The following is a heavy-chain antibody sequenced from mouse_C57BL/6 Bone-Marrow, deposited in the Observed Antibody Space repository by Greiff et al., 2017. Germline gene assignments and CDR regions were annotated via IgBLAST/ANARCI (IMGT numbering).Heavy chain of an antibody. D-gene: IGHD1-1*01. CDR2: IYPRGGST. V-gene: IGHV1-85*01. CDR3: ASDYGSSYWYFDV. CDR1: GYTFTSYD. Sequence: QVQLQQSGPELVKPGASVKLSCKASGYTFTSYDINWVKQRPGQGLEWIGWIYPRGGSTKYNEKFKGKATLTVDPSSSTAYMELHSLTSEDSAVYFCASDYGSSYWYFDVWGRGTTVTVSS. J-gene: IGHJ1*03.